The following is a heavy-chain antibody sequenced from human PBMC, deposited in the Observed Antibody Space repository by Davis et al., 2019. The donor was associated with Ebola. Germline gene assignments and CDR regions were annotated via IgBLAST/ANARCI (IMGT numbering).Heavy chain of an antibody. J-gene: IGHJ5*02. CDR1: VYTFTSYY. CDR2: INPSGGSP. CDR3: ARAQFPTTSDH. D-gene: IGHD1-1*01. Sequence: AASVKVSCKASVYTFTSYYMHWVRQAPGQGLEWMGIINPSGGSPSNAQKFQGRVTMTRDTSTSTVYMELSSLRSEYTAVYYCARAQFPTTSDHWGQGTLVTVSS. V-gene: IGHV1-46*01.